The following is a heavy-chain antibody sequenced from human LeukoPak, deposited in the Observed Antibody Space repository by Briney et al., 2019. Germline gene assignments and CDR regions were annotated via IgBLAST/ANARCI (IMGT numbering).Heavy chain of an antibody. V-gene: IGHV3-7*01. CDR1: RFTLSTYW. D-gene: IGHD3-3*01. CDR3: ARGVPYDSWSGPHYSDY. CDR2: IKQDGSQE. J-gene: IGHJ4*02. Sequence: GSLRLSCAASRFTLSTYWMSWVRQAPGKGLEWVAHIKQDGSQEYCVDSVKGRFTISRDSAKNSLYLQMNSLRAEDTAVYYCARGVPYDSWSGPHYSDYWGQGTLVTVSS.